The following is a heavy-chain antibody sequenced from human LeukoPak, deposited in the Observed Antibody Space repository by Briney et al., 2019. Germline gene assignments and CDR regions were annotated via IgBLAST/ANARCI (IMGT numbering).Heavy chain of an antibody. CDR3: AREWNYESSGYFFYY. D-gene: IGHD3-22*01. J-gene: IGHJ4*02. CDR1: GDTFSRYG. CDR2: IIPLFGTA. Sequence: ASVTVPCKASGDTFSRYGISWVRQAPGQGLEWMGGIIPLFGTANYAQKFQGRVTIIADESTSTVYMELNSLRFEDTAVYYCAREWNYESSGYFFYYWGQGTLVTVSS. V-gene: IGHV1-69*13.